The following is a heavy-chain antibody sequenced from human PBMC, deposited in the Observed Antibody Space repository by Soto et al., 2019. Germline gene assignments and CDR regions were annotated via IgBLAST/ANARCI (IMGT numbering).Heavy chain of an antibody. D-gene: IGHD3-22*01. J-gene: IGHJ6*02. CDR1: GFSLSASGVG. V-gene: IGHV2-5*02. CDR2: IYWDDER. Sequence: GSGPTAGEPAQTLTLTCAFSGFSLSASGVGVGWIRQPPGKALEWLGFIYWDDERRYTPSLKTRLSITKDISKKRVVLTMTNMDPLDTATYYCALINPSSAGYYGLDVWGQGTTVTVSS. CDR3: ALINPSSAGYYGLDV.